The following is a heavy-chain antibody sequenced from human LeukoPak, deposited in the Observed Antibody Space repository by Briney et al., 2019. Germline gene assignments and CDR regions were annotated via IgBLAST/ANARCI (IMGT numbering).Heavy chain of an antibody. D-gene: IGHD2-2*01. J-gene: IGHJ4*02. CDR1: GFTFSAYA. Sequence: GGSLRLSCAASGFTFSAYAMHWVRQAPGKGLEWVALISYDGSNKYYADSVKGRFTISRDNAKNSLYLQMNSLRAEDTAVYYCARAKDEEYQLPFDYWGQGTLVTVSS. CDR2: ISYDGSNK. V-gene: IGHV3-30*04. CDR3: ARAKDEEYQLPFDY.